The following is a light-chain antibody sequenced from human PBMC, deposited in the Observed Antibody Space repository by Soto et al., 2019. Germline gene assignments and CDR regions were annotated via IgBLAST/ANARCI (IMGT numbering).Light chain of an antibody. CDR2: GAS. V-gene: IGKV3-20*01. CDR1: QVVVTAY. Sequence: EIVLTQSPGTLSVSPGERATLSCRASQVVVTAYIRWYQHKPGQAPRLLISGASTRASGIPDRFSGSGVGTDFTLTINRLEPEDCAVYYCLLFRGSPTFGPGSRVHI. CDR3: LLFRGSPT. J-gene: IGKJ3*01.